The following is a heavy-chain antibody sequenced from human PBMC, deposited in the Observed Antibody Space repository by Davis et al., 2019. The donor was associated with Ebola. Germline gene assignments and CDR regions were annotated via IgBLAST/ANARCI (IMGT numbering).Heavy chain of an antibody. V-gene: IGHV4-34*01. J-gene: IGHJ6*03. CDR3: ARDSTRGQVGYAPGYYMDV. CDR2: INHSGST. CDR1: GGSISSYY. Sequence: PSETLSLTCTVSGGSISSYYWSWIRQPPGKGLEWIGEINHSGSTNYNPSLKSRVTISVDTSKNQFSLKLSSVTAADTAVYYCARDSTRGQVGYAPGYYMDVWGKGTTVTVSS. D-gene: IGHD5-18*01.